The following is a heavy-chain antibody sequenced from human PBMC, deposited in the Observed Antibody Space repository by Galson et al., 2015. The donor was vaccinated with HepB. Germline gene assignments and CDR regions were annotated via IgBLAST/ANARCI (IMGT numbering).Heavy chain of an antibody. D-gene: IGHD3-9*01. CDR3: ARRRLRYFDLDY. CDR2: IWNDGSNK. V-gene: IGHV3-33*08. J-gene: IGHJ4*02. CDR1: GFTFSSYG. Sequence: SLRLSCAASGFTFSSYGMHWVRQAPGKGLEWVAVIWNDGSNKYHADSVKGRFTISRDNSKNTLSLQMNGLRGEDTAVYYCARRRLRYFDLDYWGQGTLVTVSS.